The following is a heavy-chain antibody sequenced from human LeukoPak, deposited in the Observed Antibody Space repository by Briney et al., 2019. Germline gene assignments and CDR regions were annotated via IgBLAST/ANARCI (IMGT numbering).Heavy chain of an antibody. CDR2: IWYDGSNK. D-gene: IGHD1-26*01. J-gene: IGHJ4*02. CDR3: ARDDYSGSYSY. CDR1: GFTFSSYG. V-gene: IGHV3-33*01. Sequence: PGRSLRLSCAASGFTFSSYGMHWVRQAPGKGLEWVAVIWYDGSNKYYAGSVKGRFTISRDNSKNTLYLQMNSLRAEDTAVYYCARDDYSGSYSYWGQGTLVTVSS.